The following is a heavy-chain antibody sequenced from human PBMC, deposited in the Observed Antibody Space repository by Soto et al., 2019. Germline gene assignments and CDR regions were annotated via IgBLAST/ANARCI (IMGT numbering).Heavy chain of an antibody. CDR1: GFTFSSYG. V-gene: IGHV3-33*01. Sequence: QVQLVESGGGVVQPGRSLRLSCAASGFTFSSYGMHWVRQAPGKGLEWVAVIWYDGSNKYYADSVKGRFTISRDNSKNTLYLQMNSLRAEDTAVYYCARDPFIAAAGYYFDYWGQGTLVTVSS. CDR3: ARDPFIAAAGYYFDY. J-gene: IGHJ4*02. D-gene: IGHD6-13*01. CDR2: IWYDGSNK.